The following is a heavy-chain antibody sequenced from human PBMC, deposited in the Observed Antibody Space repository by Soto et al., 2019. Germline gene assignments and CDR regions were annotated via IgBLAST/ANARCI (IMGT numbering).Heavy chain of an antibody. D-gene: IGHD6-13*01. CDR3: ARDYVVAAAGTIDY. V-gene: IGHV1-3*01. CDR2: INAGNGNT. Sequence: ASVKVSCKASGYTFTSYAMHWVRQAPGQRLEWMGWINAGNGNTKYSQKFQGRVTITRDTSASTAYMELSSLRSEDTAVYYCARDYVVAAAGTIDYWGQGTLVTVSS. CDR1: GYTFTSYA. J-gene: IGHJ4*02.